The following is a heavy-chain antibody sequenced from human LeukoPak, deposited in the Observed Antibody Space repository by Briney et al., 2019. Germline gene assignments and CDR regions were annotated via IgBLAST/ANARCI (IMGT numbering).Heavy chain of an antibody. V-gene: IGHV4-39*01. Sequence: SETLSLTCSVSGDYISNSNYYWGWIRQPPGKGLEWIVNIYYTGKTYYNSSLKSQVTISIDTSKNQFSLKLSSVTAADTAVYYCARGGGDFWSGYYKYYFDYWGQGTLVTVSS. CDR3: ARGGGDFWSGYYKYYFDY. CDR1: GDYISNSNYY. CDR2: IYYTGKT. D-gene: IGHD3-3*01. J-gene: IGHJ4*02.